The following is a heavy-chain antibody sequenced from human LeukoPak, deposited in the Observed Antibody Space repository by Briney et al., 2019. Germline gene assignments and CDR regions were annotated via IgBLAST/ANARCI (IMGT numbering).Heavy chain of an antibody. CDR2: MNPNSGNT. V-gene: IGHV1-8*01. J-gene: IGHJ4*02. CDR1: GYTFTSYD. D-gene: IGHD5-24*01. CDR3: AREGRRWLQFPLSY. Sequence: GASVKVSCKASGYTFTSYDINWVRQATGQGLEWMGWMNPNSGNTGYAQKFQGRVTMTRNTSIRTAYMEMSSLRSEDTAVYYCAREGRRWLQFPLSYWGQGTLVTVSS.